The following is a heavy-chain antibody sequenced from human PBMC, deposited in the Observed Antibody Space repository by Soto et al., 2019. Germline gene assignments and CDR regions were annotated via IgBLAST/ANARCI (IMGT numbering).Heavy chain of an antibody. D-gene: IGHD2-15*01. CDR2: IKQDGSEK. J-gene: IGHJ4*02. Sequence: EVQLVESGGGLVQPGGSLRLSCAASGFTFSSYWMSWVRQAPGKGLEWVANIKQDGSEKYYVDSVKGRFTISRDNAKNSLYLQMNSLRAEDTAVYYCARDPPVWGCSGGSCYSYSSNVDYWGQGTLVTVSS. V-gene: IGHV3-7*05. CDR1: GFTFSSYW. CDR3: ARDPPVWGCSGGSCYSYSSNVDY.